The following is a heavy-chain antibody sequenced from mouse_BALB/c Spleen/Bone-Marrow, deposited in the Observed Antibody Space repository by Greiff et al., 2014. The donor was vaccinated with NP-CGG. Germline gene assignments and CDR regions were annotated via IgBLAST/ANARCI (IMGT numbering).Heavy chain of an antibody. CDR2: IYPGNVNT. CDR3: AREGNPYAMDY. Sequence: QVQLQQSGPELVKPGASVRISCKASGYTFTSYYIHWVKQRPGQGLKWIGWIYPGNVNTKYNEKFKGKATLTADKSSSTAYMQLSSLTSEDSAVYFCAREGNPYAMDYWGQGTSVTVSS. CDR1: GYTFTSYY. V-gene: IGHV1S56*01. J-gene: IGHJ4*01. D-gene: IGHD2-1*01.